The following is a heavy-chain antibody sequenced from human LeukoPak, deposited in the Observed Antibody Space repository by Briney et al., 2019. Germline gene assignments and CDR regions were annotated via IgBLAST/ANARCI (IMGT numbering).Heavy chain of an antibody. CDR3: ARALYYYDSPSDAFDI. J-gene: IGHJ3*02. CDR1: GGSISSGSYY. CDR2: IYTSGST. V-gene: IGHV4-61*02. D-gene: IGHD3-22*01. Sequence: SQTLSLTCTVSGGSISSGSYYWSWIRQPAGKGLEWIGRIYTSGSTIYNPSLKSRVTISVDTSKNQFSLKLSSVTAADTAVYYCARALYYYDSPSDAFDIWGQGTMVTVSS.